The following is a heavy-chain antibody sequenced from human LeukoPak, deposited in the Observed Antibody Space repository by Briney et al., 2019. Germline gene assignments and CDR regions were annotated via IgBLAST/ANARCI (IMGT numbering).Heavy chain of an antibody. CDR3: ARDETGYYSSTSCYAPNWFDH. Sequence: GGSLRLSCAASGFTLTSYWVCWVRQAPGKGLEWVANIKQDGSEKYYVDSVKGRFTISRDNAKNSMYLQMKRLRAEDTAVYYCARDETGYYSSTSCYAPNWFDHCGQGSLITVSS. CDR2: IKQDGSEK. CDR1: GFTLTSYW. V-gene: IGHV3-7*01. D-gene: IGHD2-2*01. J-gene: IGHJ5*02.